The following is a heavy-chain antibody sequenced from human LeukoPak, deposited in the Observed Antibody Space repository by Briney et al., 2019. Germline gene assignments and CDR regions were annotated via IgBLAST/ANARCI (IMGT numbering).Heavy chain of an antibody. V-gene: IGHV1-18*01. J-gene: IGHJ4*02. CDR3: ASRRIYCSGGSCYSGLKYYFDY. D-gene: IGHD2-15*01. CDR1: GYTFTSYG. Sequence: GASVKVSCKASGYTFTSYGISWVRQAPGQGLEWMGWISAYYGNTNYAQKLQGRVTMTTDTSTSTAYMELSSLRSEDTAVYYCASRRIYCSGGSCYSGLKYYFDYWGQGTLVTVSS. CDR2: ISAYYGNT.